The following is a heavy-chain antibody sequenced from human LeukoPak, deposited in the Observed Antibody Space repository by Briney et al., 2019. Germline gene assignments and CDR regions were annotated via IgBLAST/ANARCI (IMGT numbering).Heavy chain of an antibody. CDR2: IYYSGST. CDR1: GGSISSYY. Sequence: SETLSLTCTVSGGSISSYYWSWIRQPPGKGLEWIGYIYYSGSTNNNPSLKSRVTISVDTSKNQFSLKLSSVTAADTAVYYCARGGFLGYCSSTSCPYYFDYWGQGTLVTVSS. V-gene: IGHV4-59*01. J-gene: IGHJ4*02. CDR3: ARGGFLGYCSSTSCPYYFDY. D-gene: IGHD2-2*01.